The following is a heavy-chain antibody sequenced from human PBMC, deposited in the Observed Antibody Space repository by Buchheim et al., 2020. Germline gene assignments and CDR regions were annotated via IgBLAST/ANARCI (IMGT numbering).Heavy chain of an antibody. J-gene: IGHJ2*01. CDR1: GYTFTNYG. D-gene: IGHD7-27*01. Sequence: QVHLVQSGAEVKKPGASVKVSCKASGYTFTNYGITWVRQAPGQGLEWMGWISAYNGNTNYAQKFQDRVTMTTDTPTSTAYMELRSLRSDDTVVYYCAKTLPPGEDWYFDLWGRGTL. V-gene: IGHV1-18*04. CDR3: AKTLPPGEDWYFDL. CDR2: ISAYNGNT.